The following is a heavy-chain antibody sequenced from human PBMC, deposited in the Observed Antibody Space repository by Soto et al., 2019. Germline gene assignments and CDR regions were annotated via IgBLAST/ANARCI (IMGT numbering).Heavy chain of an antibody. CDR1: GFTFSSYA. J-gene: IGHJ6*03. CDR2: ISGSGGST. V-gene: IGHV3-23*01. D-gene: IGHD2-2*01. CDR3: AKMHCSSTSCYWDGYYYYYMDV. Sequence: GGSLRLSCAASGFTFSSYAMSWVRQAPGKGLEWVSAISGSGGSTYYADSVKGRFTISRDNSKNTLYLQMNSLRAEDTAVYYCAKMHCSSTSCYWDGYYYYYMDVWGKGTTVTVSS.